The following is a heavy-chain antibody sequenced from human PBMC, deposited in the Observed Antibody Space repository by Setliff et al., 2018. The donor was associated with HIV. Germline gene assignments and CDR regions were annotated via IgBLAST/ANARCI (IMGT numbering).Heavy chain of an antibody. CDR2: IYYSGST. V-gene: IGHV4-31*03. D-gene: IGHD5-12*01. CDR3: ARGLVVVTDSDYVTNYYYYYYMDV. CDR1: GGSISSGGYY. Sequence: SETLSLTCTVSGGSISSGGYYWSWIRQHPGKGLEWIGYIYYSGSTYYNPSLKSRVTISIDTSKNQFSLKLSSVTAADTAVYYCARGLVVVTDSDYVTNYYYYYYMDVWGKGTTVTVSS. J-gene: IGHJ6*03.